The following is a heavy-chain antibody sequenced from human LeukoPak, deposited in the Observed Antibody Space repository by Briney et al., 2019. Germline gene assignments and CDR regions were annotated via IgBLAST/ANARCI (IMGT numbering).Heavy chain of an antibody. CDR2: ISGSGAGT. D-gene: IGHD6-19*01. CDR3: AKGSYSSGWANRY. V-gene: IGHV3-23*01. CDR1: GFTFSSYA. J-gene: IGHJ4*02. Sequence: GGSLRLSCAASGFTFSSYAMSWVHQAPGKGLEWVSAISGSGAGTYYADSVKGRFTISRDNSKNTLYLQMNSRRADDTAVYYCAKGSYSSGWANRYWGQGTLVTVSS.